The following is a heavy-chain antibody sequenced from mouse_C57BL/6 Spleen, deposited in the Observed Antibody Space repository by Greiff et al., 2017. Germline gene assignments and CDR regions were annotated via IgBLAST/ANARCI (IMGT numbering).Heavy chain of an antibody. Sequence: DVQLQESGPGLVKPSQSLSLTCSVTGYSITSGYYWNWIRQFPGNKLEWMGYISYDGSNNYNPSLKNRISITRDTSKNQFFLKLNSVTTEDTATYYCARDLGYYGSRSYWYFDVWGTGTTVTVSS. D-gene: IGHD1-1*01. CDR3: ARDLGYYGSRSYWYFDV. CDR1: GYSITSGYY. V-gene: IGHV3-6*01. CDR2: ISYDGSN. J-gene: IGHJ1*03.